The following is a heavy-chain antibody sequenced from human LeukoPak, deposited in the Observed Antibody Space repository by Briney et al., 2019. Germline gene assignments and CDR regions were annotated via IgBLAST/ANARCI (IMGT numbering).Heavy chain of an antibody. CDR2: IKQDGSEK. J-gene: IGHJ4*02. Sequence: PGGSLRPSCAVSGFTFSTYWMSWVRQAPGKGLEWVANIKQDGSEKYYVDSVKGRFTISRDNANNSVYLQMNSLRVEDTAVYYCAKNKQWLLLDYWGQGTRVTVSS. D-gene: IGHD6-19*01. CDR1: GFTFSTYW. CDR3: AKNKQWLLLDY. V-gene: IGHV3-7*03.